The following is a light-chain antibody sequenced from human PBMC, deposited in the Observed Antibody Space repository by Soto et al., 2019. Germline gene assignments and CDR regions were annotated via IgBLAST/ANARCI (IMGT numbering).Light chain of an antibody. V-gene: IGKV1-12*01. CDR3: QQANSFPRT. CDR2: ATS. J-gene: IGKJ4*01. CDR1: QDISSW. Sequence: DIQMTQSPSFVSASVGDRVTITCRASQDISSWLAWYQQKPGKAPNLLIYATSTLQSGVPSRFIGSRPGTDFTLTISSLQPEDFGPYYCQQANSFPRTFGGGTKAEIK.